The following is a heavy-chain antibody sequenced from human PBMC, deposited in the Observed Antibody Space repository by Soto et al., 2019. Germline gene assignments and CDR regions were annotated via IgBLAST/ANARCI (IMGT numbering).Heavy chain of an antibody. CDR1: EFTFSRHW. CDR3: ARDLITSSGGPNWYFDL. V-gene: IGHV3-74*01. Sequence: LVESGGGFVQPGGSLRLSCASSEFTFSRHWMYWVRQAPGKGLVWVARINDDGTSAAYGDSVRGRFTISRDNAKNTLYLQMDSLKTEDTAVYYCARDLITSSGGPNWYFDLWGRGTLVSVSS. D-gene: IGHD1-20*01. J-gene: IGHJ2*01. CDR2: INDDGTSA.